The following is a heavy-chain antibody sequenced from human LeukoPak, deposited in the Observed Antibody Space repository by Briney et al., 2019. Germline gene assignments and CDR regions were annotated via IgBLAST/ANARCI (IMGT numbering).Heavy chain of an antibody. D-gene: IGHD2-2*03. CDR3: ARDPGYCRTTTCPNWFDP. CDR1: GYGFTSFG. J-gene: IGHJ5*02. V-gene: IGHV1-18*01. CDR2: ISVYNDNA. Sequence: ASVKVSCKASGYGFTSFGFTWVRQAPGQGLEWMGWISVYNDNAKYSQNFQGRVTLTTDVYTSTASMELRSLRVDDTAVYYCARDPGYCRTTTCPNWFDPWGQGTLVTVSS.